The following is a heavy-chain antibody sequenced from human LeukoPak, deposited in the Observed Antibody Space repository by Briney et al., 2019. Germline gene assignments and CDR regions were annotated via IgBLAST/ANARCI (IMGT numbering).Heavy chain of an antibody. V-gene: IGHV4-4*02. J-gene: IGHJ5*02. D-gene: IGHD2-2*01. Sequence: PSETLSLTCAVSGGSISSSNWWSWVRQPPGKGLEWIGEIYHSGSTNYNPSLKSRVTISVDKSKNQFSLKLSSVTAADTAVYYCARDAYCSSTSCSKDWFDPWGQGTLVTVSS. CDR2: IYHSGST. CDR1: GGSISSSNW. CDR3: ARDAYCSSTSCSKDWFDP.